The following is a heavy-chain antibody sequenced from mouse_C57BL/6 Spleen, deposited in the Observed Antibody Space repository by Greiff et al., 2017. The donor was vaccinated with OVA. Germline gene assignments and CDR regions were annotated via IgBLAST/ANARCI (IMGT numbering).Heavy chain of an antibody. CDR2: IRNKANGYTT. CDR3: ASLGNYVEDWYFDV. CDR1: GFTFTDYY. V-gene: IGHV7-3*01. D-gene: IGHD2-1*01. Sequence: DVKLVESGGGLVQPGGSLSLSCAASGFTFTDYYMSWVRQPPGKALEWLGFIRNKANGYTTEYSASVKGRFTISRDNSQSILYLQMNALSAEDSATYYCASLGNYVEDWYFDVWGTGTTVTVSS. J-gene: IGHJ1*03.